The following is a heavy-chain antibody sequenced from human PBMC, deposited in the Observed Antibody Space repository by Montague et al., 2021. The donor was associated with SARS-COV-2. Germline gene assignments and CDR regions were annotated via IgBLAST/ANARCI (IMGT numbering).Heavy chain of an antibody. CDR1: GFSFSTSGMC. Sequence: PALVKPTQTLTLTCTLSGFSFSTSGMCMTWIRQPPGKAPEWLARIDWDGDKYYNTSLKSRLTISKDTSKNLVVLTMTNMDPVDTATYYCARGPSDTYYYNGMDVWGRGTTVTVSS. V-gene: IGHV2-70*11. CDR2: IDWDGDK. J-gene: IGHJ6*02. CDR3: ARGPSDTYYYNGMDV.